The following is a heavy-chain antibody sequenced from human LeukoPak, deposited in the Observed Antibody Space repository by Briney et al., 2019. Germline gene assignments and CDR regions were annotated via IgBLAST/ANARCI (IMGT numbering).Heavy chain of an antibody. CDR2: MSTTGKYI. V-gene: IGHV3-21*01. Sequence: GGSLRLSCIASGFDFNNYNLNWVRQAQGKGLEWVASMSTTGKYIYYADSVKGRFTISRDNAKNSLYLQMNSLRAEDTAVYYCARAGYSGYDSRYYYYMDVWGKGTTVTISS. J-gene: IGHJ6*03. CDR3: ARAGYSGYDSRYYYYMDV. CDR1: GFDFNNYN. D-gene: IGHD5-12*01.